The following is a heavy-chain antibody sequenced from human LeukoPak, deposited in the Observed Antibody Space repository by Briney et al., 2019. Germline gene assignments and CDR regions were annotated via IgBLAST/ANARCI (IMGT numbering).Heavy chain of an antibody. CDR3: ARRDISSGWSFDY. J-gene: IGHJ4*02. Sequence: PSETLSLTCTVSGGSISNYHWSWIRQPPGKGLEWISQTHTSGSTNYNPPLKSRVTMSIDTPENQLSLTIRSVTAADTAVYYCARRDISSGWSFDYWGQGILVTVSS. CDR1: GGSISNYH. D-gene: IGHD6-19*01. V-gene: IGHV4-4*07. CDR2: THTSGST.